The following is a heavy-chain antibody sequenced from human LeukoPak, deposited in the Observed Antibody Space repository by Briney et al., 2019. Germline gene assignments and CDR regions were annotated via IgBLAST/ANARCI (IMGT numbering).Heavy chain of an antibody. CDR3: AKGVGSWSFDY. CDR1: GFTFSNYG. Sequence: GGSLRLSCAASGFTFSNYGMSWVRQAPGKGLEWVSGVSGSGGNTYYADSVKGRFTISRDNSKNTLHLQMNSLRADDTAVYYCAKGVGSWSFDYWGQGTLVTVSS. V-gene: IGHV3-23*01. CDR2: VSGSGGNT. D-gene: IGHD2-15*01. J-gene: IGHJ4*02.